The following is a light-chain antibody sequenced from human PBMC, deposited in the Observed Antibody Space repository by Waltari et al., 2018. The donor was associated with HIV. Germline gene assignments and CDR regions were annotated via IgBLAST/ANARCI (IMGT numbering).Light chain of an antibody. V-gene: IGLV2-14*03. CDR2: DVS. J-gene: IGLJ3*02. Sequence: QSALTQPASVSGSPGQSITVSCSGSGSALSSYAYVSWFQQHPDQAPKLIIFDVSNRPAGISSRFSASSSARTASLTISGLQPDDEADYFCCAYTSRGTWVFGGGTRVTVL. CDR3: CAYTSRGTWV. CDR1: GSALSSYAY.